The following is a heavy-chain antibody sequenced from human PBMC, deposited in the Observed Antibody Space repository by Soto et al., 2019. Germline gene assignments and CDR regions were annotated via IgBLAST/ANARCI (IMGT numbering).Heavy chain of an antibody. J-gene: IGHJ6*02. CDR2: ITNIGFI. CDR3: TAQGFGELIGLVDV. CDR1: GGSISSINNHFSNHY. Sequence: PSQTLPLPCTVAGGSISSINNHFSNHYYSWIRLFAWKGLEWIGYITNIGFIQYNPALKSRVSISVDSSKSQFSLKLTSVTAADTAVYYCTAQGFGELIGLVDVWGQGTTVTVSS. D-gene: IGHD3-10*01. V-gene: IGHV4-61*09.